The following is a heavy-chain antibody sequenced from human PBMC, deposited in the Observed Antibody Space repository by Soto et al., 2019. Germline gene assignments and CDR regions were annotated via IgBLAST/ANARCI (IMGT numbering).Heavy chain of an antibody. CDR1: GFTFRSNW. V-gene: IGHV3-7*01. J-gene: IGHJ4*02. D-gene: IGHD6-6*01. Sequence: EVQLVESGGGLVQPGGSLRLSCAASGFTFRSNWMSWVRQAPGRGLEWVANIKPDGSGKYYLDSVRGRFTISRDNAENSLFLQLDSLRVEDTAVYYCARDVGVQELDYWGQGTLVTVSS. CDR3: ARDVGVQELDY. CDR2: IKPDGSGK.